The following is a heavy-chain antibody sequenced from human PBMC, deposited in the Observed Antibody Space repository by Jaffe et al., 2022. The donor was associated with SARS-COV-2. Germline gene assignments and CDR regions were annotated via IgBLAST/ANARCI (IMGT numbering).Heavy chain of an antibody. CDR1: GFTFSRYV. CDR2: IGASGDST. CDR3: AKEAQGARSRIDY. V-gene: IGHV3-23*01. J-gene: IGHJ4*02. Sequence: EVQLLESGGGLVQPGGSLRLSCAASGFTFSRYVMSWVRQAPGKGLEWVSAIGASGDSTSYADSVKGRFTISRDNSKNTLYLQMNSLKVEDTAVYYCAKEAQGARSRIDYWGQGTLVTVSS.